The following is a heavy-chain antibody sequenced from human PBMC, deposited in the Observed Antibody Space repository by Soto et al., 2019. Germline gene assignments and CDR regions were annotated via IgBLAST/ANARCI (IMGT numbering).Heavy chain of an antibody. CDR3: ARGARNYYYFDY. D-gene: IGHD3-10*01. V-gene: IGHV3-74*01. Sequence: EVQLVESGGGLVQPGGSLRLSCAVSGFIFSDYWIHWVRQAPGKGLVWVSRIKSDESTTNYADSVWGRLTISRDNAKNTVYLQMNSLRAEDTAVYYCARGARNYYYFDYWGQGTLVTVSS. CDR1: GFIFSDYW. CDR2: IKSDESTT. J-gene: IGHJ4*02.